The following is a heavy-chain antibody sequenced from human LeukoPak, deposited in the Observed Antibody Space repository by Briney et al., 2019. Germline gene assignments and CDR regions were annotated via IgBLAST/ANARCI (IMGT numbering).Heavy chain of an antibody. Sequence: GGSLRLSCAASGFTFSSYGMHWVRQAPGQGLEWAALIRYDGGKEYYADSVKGRFTISRDNSKNTLYLQMNSLRAEDTAVYYCAPSEEKQQLDPWGQGTLVTVSS. CDR3: APSEEKQQLDP. D-gene: IGHD6-13*01. CDR2: IRYDGGKE. V-gene: IGHV3-30*02. CDR1: GFTFSSYG. J-gene: IGHJ5*02.